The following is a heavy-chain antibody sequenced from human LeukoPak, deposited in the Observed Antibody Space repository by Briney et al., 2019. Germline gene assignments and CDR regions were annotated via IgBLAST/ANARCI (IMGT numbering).Heavy chain of an antibody. V-gene: IGHV3-43*02. CDR2: ISGDGVSS. Sequence: GSLRLSCAASGFMFDDYAMHWVRQVPGRGLEWVSLISGDGVSSFYADSVRGRFTISRDNNNNSLSLQMHSLTAEDTAFYYCAREQFSHTSNYFDNWGQGILVSVSS. D-gene: IGHD5-24*01. CDR3: AREQFSHTSNYFDN. CDR1: GFMFDDYA. J-gene: IGHJ4*02.